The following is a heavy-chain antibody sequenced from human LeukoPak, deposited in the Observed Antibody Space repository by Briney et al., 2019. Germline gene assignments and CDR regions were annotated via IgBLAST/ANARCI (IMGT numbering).Heavy chain of an antibody. Sequence: ATVKVSCKASGYTFTGYYMHWVRQAPGQGLGCMGWINPNSGGTNYAQKFQGRVTMTRDTSISTAYMELSRLRSDDTAVYYCARFSRSRSSSWGFFDYWGQGTLVTVSS. J-gene: IGHJ4*02. CDR2: INPNSGGT. D-gene: IGHD6-13*01. CDR1: GYTFTGYY. CDR3: ARFSRSRSSSWGFFDY. V-gene: IGHV1-2*02.